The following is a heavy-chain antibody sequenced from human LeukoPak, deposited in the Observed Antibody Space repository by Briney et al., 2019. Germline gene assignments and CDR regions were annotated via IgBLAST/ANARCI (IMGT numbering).Heavy chain of an antibody. V-gene: IGHV1-46*01. CDR1: AYTFTSYY. Sequence: GSVKVSCKASAYTFTSYYMHWVRQAPGQGLEWMGIINPSGGSTSHAQKFQGRVTMTRDMSTSTVYMELSSLRSEDTAVYYCASSYYYYYMDVWGKGTTVTVSS. J-gene: IGHJ6*03. CDR2: INPSGGST. CDR3: ASSYYYYYMDV.